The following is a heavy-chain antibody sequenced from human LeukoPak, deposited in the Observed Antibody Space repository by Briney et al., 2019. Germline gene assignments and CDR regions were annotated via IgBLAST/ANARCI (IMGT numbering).Heavy chain of an antibody. CDR2: ISYDGSNK. CDR1: GFTFSSYA. V-gene: IGHV3-30-3*01. J-gene: IGHJ4*02. Sequence: PRGSLRLSCAASGFTFSSYAMTWVRQAPGKGLEWVAVISYDGSNKYYADSVKGRFTISRDNSKNTLYLQMNSLRAEDTAVYYCARLPAYCSSTSCYYDYWGQGTLVTVSS. D-gene: IGHD2-2*01. CDR3: ARLPAYCSSTSCYYDY.